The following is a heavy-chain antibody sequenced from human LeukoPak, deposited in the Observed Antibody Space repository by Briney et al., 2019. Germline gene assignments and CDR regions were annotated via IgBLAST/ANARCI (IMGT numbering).Heavy chain of an antibody. V-gene: IGHV4-59*01. D-gene: IGHD3-22*01. J-gene: IGHJ4*02. CDR1: GGSISSYY. CDR3: ARGDPYYYDSSGSVDY. CDR2: IYYIGST. Sequence: PSETLSLTCTVSGGSISSYYRSWIRQPPGKGLEWIGYIYYIGSTNYNPFLKSRVTISVDTSKNQFSLNLTSVTAADTAVYYCARGDPYYYDSSGSVDYWGQGTLVTVSS.